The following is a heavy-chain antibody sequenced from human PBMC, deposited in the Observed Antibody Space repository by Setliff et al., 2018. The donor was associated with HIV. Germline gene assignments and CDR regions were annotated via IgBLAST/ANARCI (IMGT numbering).Heavy chain of an antibody. CDR2: IYYSGST. CDR1: GGSISSGDYY. D-gene: IGHD2-2*03. J-gene: IGHJ4*02. CDR3: ARGVLGYCRSGTCYSTYFDY. Sequence: SETLSLTCSVSGGSISSGDYYWTWIRQHPVKGLEWIGYIYYSGSTYYNPSLKSRVTISVDTSKNQFSLNLSSVTAADTAVFYCARGVLGYCRSGTCYSTYFDYWGQGTLVTVSS. V-gene: IGHV4-31*03.